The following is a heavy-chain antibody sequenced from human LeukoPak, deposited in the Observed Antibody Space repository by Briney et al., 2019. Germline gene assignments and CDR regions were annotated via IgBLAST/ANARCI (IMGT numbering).Heavy chain of an antibody. CDR3: ARHGYYDSSGYYGFDY. J-gene: IGHJ4*02. CDR2: SYYSGST. D-gene: IGHD3-22*01. Sequence: SETLSLTCTVSGGSISSYYWSWIRQPPGKRMEWIGYSYYSGSTNYNPSLKSRLTISVDTSKNQFSLKLSSVTAADTAVYYCARHGYYDSSGYYGFDYWGQGTLVTVSS. CDR1: GGSISSYY. V-gene: IGHV4-59*08.